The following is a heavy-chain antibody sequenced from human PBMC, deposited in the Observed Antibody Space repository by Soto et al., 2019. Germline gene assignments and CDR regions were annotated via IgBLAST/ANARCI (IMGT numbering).Heavy chain of an antibody. D-gene: IGHD6-6*01. Sequence: GGSLRLSCAASGFTFSDHYMHWVRQAPGKGLEWVGLIRNKAKTYTTEYAAAVTGRFTISRDDSKNSLYLQMDSLKSEDAAVYYCATHSSPKDAFDMXGQGTVVTVS. CDR2: IRNKAKTYTT. V-gene: IGHV3-72*01. CDR3: ATHSSPKDAFDM. CDR1: GFTFSDHY. J-gene: IGHJ3*02.